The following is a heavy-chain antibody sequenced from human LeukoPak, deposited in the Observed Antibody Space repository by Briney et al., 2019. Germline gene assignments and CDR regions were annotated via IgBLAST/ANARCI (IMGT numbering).Heavy chain of an antibody. CDR1: GFTFTTYS. D-gene: IGHD3-10*01. CDR3: ASPRPYGSGSNIFDY. Sequence: PGGSLRLSCAASGFTFTTYSMNWVRQAPGKGLEWVSYISSSGSTIYYADSVKGRFTISRDNAKNSLYLQMNSLRAEDTAVYYCASPRPYGSGSNIFDYWGQGTLVTVSS. J-gene: IGHJ4*02. V-gene: IGHV3-48*04. CDR2: ISSSGSTI.